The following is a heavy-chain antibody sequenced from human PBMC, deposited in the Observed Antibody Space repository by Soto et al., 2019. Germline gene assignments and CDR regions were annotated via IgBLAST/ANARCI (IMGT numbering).Heavy chain of an antibody. CDR3: AREREYCSGGSCYSILDY. V-gene: IGHV4-61*01. CDR2: IYYSGST. J-gene: IGHJ4*02. D-gene: IGHD2-15*01. Sequence: SETLSLTCTVSGGSVSSGSYYWSRIRQPPGKGLEWIGYIYYSGSTNYNPSLKSRVTISVDTSKNQFSLKLSSVTAADTAVYYCAREREYCSGGSCYSILDYWGQGTLVTVSS. CDR1: GGSVSSGSYY.